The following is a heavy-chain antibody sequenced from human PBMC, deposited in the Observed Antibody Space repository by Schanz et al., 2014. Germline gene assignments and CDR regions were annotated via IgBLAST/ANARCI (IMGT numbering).Heavy chain of an antibody. J-gene: IGHJ4*02. V-gene: IGHV3-23*01. CDR2: ISGSGGST. D-gene: IGHD3-3*01. CDR1: GFTFSSYG. CDR3: VRDSFFAFDY. Sequence: EVQLLESGGGLVQPGGSLRLSCAASGFTFSSYGMNWLRQAPGKGLEWVSAISGSGGSTYYADSVKGRFTISRDNSKNTLYLQMNSLRAEDTAVYYCVRDSFFAFDYWGQGTLVTVSS.